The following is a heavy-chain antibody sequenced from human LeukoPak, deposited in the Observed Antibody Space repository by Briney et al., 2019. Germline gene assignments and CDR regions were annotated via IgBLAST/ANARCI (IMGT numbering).Heavy chain of an antibody. V-gene: IGHV4-34*01. J-gene: IGHJ4*02. D-gene: IGHD5-24*01. CDR1: GGSFSGYY. Sequence: PSETLSLTCAVYGGSFSGYYWSWIRQPPGKGLEWIGEINHSGSTNYNPSLKSRVTISVDTSKNQFSLKLSSVTAADTAVYYCASWDGYNLKIDYWGQGTLVTVSS. CDR2: INHSGST. CDR3: ASWDGYNLKIDY.